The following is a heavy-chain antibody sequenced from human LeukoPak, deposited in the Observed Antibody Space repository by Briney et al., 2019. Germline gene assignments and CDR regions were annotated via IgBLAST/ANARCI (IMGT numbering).Heavy chain of an antibody. CDR1: GFSFTDYP. CDR3: ATDKRYAFDY. V-gene: IGHV3-48*02. CDR2: IRTTAEGAKYA. Sequence: GGSLRLSCATSGFSFTDYPMNWVRQAPGKGLEWISNIRTTAEGAKYAYYADSVKGRVTISRGDGKNTLYLQMNILRDDDTAVYYCATDKRYAFDYWGQGILVTVSS. J-gene: IGHJ4*02. D-gene: IGHD3-9*01.